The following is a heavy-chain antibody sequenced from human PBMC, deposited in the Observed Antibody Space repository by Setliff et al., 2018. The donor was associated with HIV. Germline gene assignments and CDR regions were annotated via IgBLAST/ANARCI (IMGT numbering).Heavy chain of an antibody. Sequence: ASVKVSCKSSGYTFTNSGIIWLRQAPGRGPEWVGWISGYSGGTNRAQKFYDRVTLTTDTSTNTAYMELRSLRSADSAVYYCARVPVSNYYYYMDVWGKGTTVTVSS. CDR1: GYTFTNSG. CDR3: ARVPVSNYYYYMDV. J-gene: IGHJ6*03. V-gene: IGHV1-18*01. CDR2: ISGYSGGT.